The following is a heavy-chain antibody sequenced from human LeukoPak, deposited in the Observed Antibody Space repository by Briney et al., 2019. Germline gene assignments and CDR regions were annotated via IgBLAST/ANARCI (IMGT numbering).Heavy chain of an antibody. CDR1: GFTFRRYG. V-gene: IGHV3-23*01. J-gene: IGHJ4*02. CDR3: ARDSYYGSGSYYQGSYYFDY. Sequence: GGSLRLSCAASGFTFRRYGMSWVRQAPGKGLEWVSAISGSGGSTFYGDSVKGRFTISRDNSKNTLYLQMNSLRAEDTAVYYCARDSYYGSGSYYQGSYYFDYWGQGTLVTVSS. CDR2: ISGSGGST. D-gene: IGHD3-10*01.